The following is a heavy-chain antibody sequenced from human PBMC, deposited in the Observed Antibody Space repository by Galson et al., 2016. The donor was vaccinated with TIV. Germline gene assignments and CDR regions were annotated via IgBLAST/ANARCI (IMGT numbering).Heavy chain of an antibody. CDR1: GFTFNAFG. Sequence: SLRLSCAASGFTFNAFGIHWVRQAPGKGLDWVAVVWYNGNNKYYADSVKGRFTVSRDNSKNTLHLQMNSLRAEDTAVYYCARIYNAGYTIDYWGQGTLVTVSS. CDR3: ARIYNAGYTIDY. CDR2: VWYNGNNK. J-gene: IGHJ4*02. V-gene: IGHV3-33*01. D-gene: IGHD5-18*01.